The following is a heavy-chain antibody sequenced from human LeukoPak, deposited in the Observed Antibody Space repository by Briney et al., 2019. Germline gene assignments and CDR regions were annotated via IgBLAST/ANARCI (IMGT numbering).Heavy chain of an antibody. Sequence: GGSLRLSRGASGFTFSRFWMNWVRQAPGKGLEWVANIKEDGSEIHYVDSVKGRFTISRDNAKNSLWLEMNSLRAEDTAVYYCARDVPSSGWYRDYYYYYGMDVWGQGTTVTVSS. D-gene: IGHD6-19*01. CDR2: IKEDGSEI. V-gene: IGHV3-7*03. CDR1: GFTFSRFW. CDR3: ARDVPSSGWYRDYYYYYGMDV. J-gene: IGHJ6*02.